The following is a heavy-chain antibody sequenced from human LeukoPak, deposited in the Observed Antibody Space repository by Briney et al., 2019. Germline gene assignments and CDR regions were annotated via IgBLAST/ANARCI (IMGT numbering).Heavy chain of an antibody. D-gene: IGHD3-10*01. CDR1: GYTFTSYA. J-gene: IGHJ4*02. Sequence: ASVKVSCKASGYTFTSYAMHWVRQAPGQRLEWMGWINAGNGNTKYSQEFQGRVTITRDTSASTAYMELSSLRSDDTAVYYCARDLYSRRMNYYGSGSYFAYWGQGTLVTVSS. CDR3: ARDLYSRRMNYYGSGSYFAY. CDR2: INAGNGNT. V-gene: IGHV1-3*01.